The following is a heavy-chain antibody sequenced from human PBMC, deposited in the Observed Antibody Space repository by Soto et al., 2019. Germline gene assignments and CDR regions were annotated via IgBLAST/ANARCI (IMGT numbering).Heavy chain of an antibody. CDR2: INYSGST. J-gene: IGHJ4*02. CDR3: ARQWGDYVCDY. CDR1: SGSMSSSLNR. D-gene: IGHD3-16*01. Sequence: PSETLSLTCIVSSGSMSSSLNRWGWIRQPPGKGLEWIGNINYSGSTYYNPSLQSRLTISVDTSKNQFSLKLSSVTAADTAVYYCARQWGDYVCDYWGQGTLVTVS. V-gene: IGHV4-39*01.